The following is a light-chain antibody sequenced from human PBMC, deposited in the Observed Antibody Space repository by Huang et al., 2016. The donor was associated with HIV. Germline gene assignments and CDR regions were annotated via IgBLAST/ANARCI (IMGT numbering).Light chain of an antibody. Sequence: DIQMTQSPSSLSASVGDSVTITCRASQSISSYLNWYQQKPGKAPKLLNYAASSLQSGVPSRFSGSGSGTDFTLTISSLQPEDFATYYCQQSYSTPPWTFGQGTKVEIK. CDR1: QSISSY. V-gene: IGKV1-39*01. CDR3: QQSYSTPPWT. J-gene: IGKJ1*01. CDR2: AAS.